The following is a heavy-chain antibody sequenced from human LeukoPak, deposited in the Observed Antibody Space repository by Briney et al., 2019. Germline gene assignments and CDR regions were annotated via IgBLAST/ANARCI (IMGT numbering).Heavy chain of an antibody. Sequence: SETLSLTCTVSDGSISSYYWSWIRQPPGKGLEWIGYIYYSGSTNYNPSLKSRVTISVDTSKNQFSLKLSSVTAADTAVYYCAGGYATFDYWGQGTLVTVSS. CDR2: IYYSGST. V-gene: IGHV4-59*01. CDR1: DGSISSYY. J-gene: IGHJ4*02. D-gene: IGHD5-12*01. CDR3: AGGYATFDY.